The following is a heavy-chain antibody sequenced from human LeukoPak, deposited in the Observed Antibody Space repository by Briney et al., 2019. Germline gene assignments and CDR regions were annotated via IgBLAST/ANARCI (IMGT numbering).Heavy chain of an antibody. D-gene: IGHD3-10*01. Sequence: GGSLRLSCAASGFTFSTYAMSWVRQAPGKGLEWVAAISGNGGRTYYRDSVKGRFTISRDNPKNTLYLLMNSLSAEDTALYYCAKEQTSSGYFDYWGQGTLVTVSS. CDR2: ISGNGGRT. J-gene: IGHJ4*02. CDR1: GFTFSTYA. CDR3: AKEQTSSGYFDY. V-gene: IGHV3-23*01.